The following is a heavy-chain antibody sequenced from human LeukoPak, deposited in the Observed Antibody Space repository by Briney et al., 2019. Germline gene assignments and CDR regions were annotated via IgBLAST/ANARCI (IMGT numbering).Heavy chain of an antibody. V-gene: IGHV3-7*01. D-gene: IGHD4-23*01. Sequence: GASVKVSCKASGGTFSSYAISWVRQAPGKGLEWVANIKQDGSEKYYVDSVKGRFTISRDNAKNSLYLQMNSLRAEDTAVYYCARLNSGDAFDIWGQGTMVTVSS. CDR3: ARLNSGDAFDI. J-gene: IGHJ3*02. CDR2: IKQDGSEK. CDR1: GGTFSSYA.